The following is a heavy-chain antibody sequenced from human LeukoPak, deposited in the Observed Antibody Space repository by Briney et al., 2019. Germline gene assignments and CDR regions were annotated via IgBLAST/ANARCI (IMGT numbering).Heavy chain of an antibody. CDR1: GGSISSGDYF. J-gene: IGHJ4*02. Sequence: SQTLSLTCTVSGGSISSGDYFWSWIRQHPGKGLEWIGYIYYSGSTYYNPSLKSRVAISVDTSKNQFSLKLSSVTAADTAVYYCARVVVATGLLGWGQGTLVTVSS. D-gene: IGHD5-12*01. CDR3: ARVVVATGLLG. CDR2: IYYSGST. V-gene: IGHV4-31*03.